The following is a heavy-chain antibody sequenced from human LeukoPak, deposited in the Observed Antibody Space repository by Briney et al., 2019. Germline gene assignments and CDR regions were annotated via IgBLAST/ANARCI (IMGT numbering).Heavy chain of an antibody. Sequence: GGSLRLSCAASGFTFSTYAMNWVRQAPGKGLEWVSAISGSGGSTYYADSVKGRFTISRDNSKNTLYLQMNSLRAEDTAVYYCAKVPSYDYGDYFDYWGQGTLVTVSP. V-gene: IGHV3-23*01. CDR1: GFTFSTYA. CDR2: ISGSGGST. CDR3: AKVPSYDYGDYFDY. J-gene: IGHJ4*02. D-gene: IGHD4-17*01.